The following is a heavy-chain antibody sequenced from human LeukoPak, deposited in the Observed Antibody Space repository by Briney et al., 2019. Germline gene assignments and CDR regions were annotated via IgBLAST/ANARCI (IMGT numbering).Heavy chain of an antibody. D-gene: IGHD3-22*01. CDR2: ISGSGGST. Sequence: GGSLRLSCAASGFTFSSHAMAWVRQAPGKGLEWVSGISGSGGSTYYTDSVKGRFTISRDNSKNTLYLQMHTLRAEDTALYYCAKDLGDSRGLGAFDIWGQGTLVTVSS. J-gene: IGHJ3*02. V-gene: IGHV3-23*01. CDR3: AKDLGDSRGLGAFDI. CDR1: GFTFSSHA.